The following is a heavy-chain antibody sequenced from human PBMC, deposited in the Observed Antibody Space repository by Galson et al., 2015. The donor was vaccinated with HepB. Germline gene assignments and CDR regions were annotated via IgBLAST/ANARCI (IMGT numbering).Heavy chain of an antibody. CDR2: ISGSGGST. CDR1: GFTFSSYA. J-gene: IGHJ2*01. Sequence: SLRLSCAASGFTFSSYAMSWVRQAPGKGLEWVSAISGSGGSTYYADSVKGRFTISRDNSKNTLYLQMNSLRAEDTAIYYCASYDYGDTHYWYFDLWGRGTLVTVSS. CDR3: ASYDYGDTHYWYFDL. D-gene: IGHD4-17*01. V-gene: IGHV3-23*01.